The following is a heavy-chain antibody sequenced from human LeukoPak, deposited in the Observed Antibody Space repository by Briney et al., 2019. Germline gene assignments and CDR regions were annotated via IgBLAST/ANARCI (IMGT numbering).Heavy chain of an antibody. D-gene: IGHD3-10*01. CDR1: GFIFSDYY. J-gene: IGHJ4*02. CDR2: ISNPSSTK. Sequence: GGSLRLSCDASGFIFSDYYMSWARQAPGKRLEWISYISNPSSTKYYADSVKGRFTISRDNAKNSLYLQMNSLRAEDTAVYYCARCGDGLPCDFDYWGQGTLVTVSS. V-gene: IGHV3-11*04. CDR3: ARCGDGLPCDFDY.